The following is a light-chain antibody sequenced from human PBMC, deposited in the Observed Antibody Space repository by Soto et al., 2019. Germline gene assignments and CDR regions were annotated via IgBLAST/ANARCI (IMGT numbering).Light chain of an antibody. V-gene: IGKV1-5*01. Sequence: IQVTQSASTLSASVGDTVTVTCRASQGIXGGLVWYQRKPGKAPEILXYDASTLESGVPSRLSGSGSGTEFSRTISSLQPDDFATFYCQQYSSVSRTFGQGTKVDIK. CDR2: DAS. J-gene: IGKJ1*01. CDR1: QGIXGG. CDR3: QQYSSVSRT.